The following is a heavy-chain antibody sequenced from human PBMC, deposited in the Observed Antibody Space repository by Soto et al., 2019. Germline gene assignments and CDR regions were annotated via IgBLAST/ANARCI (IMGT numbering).Heavy chain of an antibody. D-gene: IGHD6-19*01. CDR3: ARILAVAGRNGWGMDV. CDR1: GLSLSTSGMR. J-gene: IGHJ6*02. Sequence: SGPTLVNPTRPLTLTCTFSGLSLSTSGMRVSWIRQPPGKALEWLARSDWDDDKFYSTSLKTRLTISKDTSKNQVVLTMTNMDPVDTATYYCARILAVAGRNGWGMDVWGQGTTVTVSS. CDR2: SDWDDDK. V-gene: IGHV2-70*04.